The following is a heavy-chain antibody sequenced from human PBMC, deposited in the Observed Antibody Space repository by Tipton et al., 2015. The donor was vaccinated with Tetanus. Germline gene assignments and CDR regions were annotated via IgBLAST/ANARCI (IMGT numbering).Heavy chain of an antibody. CDR2: IYYSGST. J-gene: IGHJ4*02. CDR3: ARGLMGYYYDSSGPYFDY. CDR1: GGSISSGDYY. V-gene: IGHV4-30-4*01. Sequence: TLSLTCTVSGGSISSGDYYWSWIRQPPGKGLEWIGYIYYSGSTYYNPSLKSRVTISVDTSKNQFSLKLSSVTAADTAVYYSARGLMGYYYDSSGPYFDYWGQGTLVTVSS. D-gene: IGHD3-22*01.